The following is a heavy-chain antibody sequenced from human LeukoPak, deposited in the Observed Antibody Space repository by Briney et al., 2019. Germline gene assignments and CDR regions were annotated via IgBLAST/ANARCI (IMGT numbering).Heavy chain of an antibody. J-gene: IGHJ4*02. Sequence: GGSLRLSCAASGFTFSSYAMSWVRQAPGKGLEWVSSISSSSSYIYYADSVKGRFTISRDNAKNSLYLQMNSLRAEDTAVYYCARDGELGRALYFDYWGQGTLVTVSS. CDR2: ISSSSSYI. CDR1: GFTFSSYA. V-gene: IGHV3-21*01. CDR3: ARDGELGRALYFDY. D-gene: IGHD7-27*01.